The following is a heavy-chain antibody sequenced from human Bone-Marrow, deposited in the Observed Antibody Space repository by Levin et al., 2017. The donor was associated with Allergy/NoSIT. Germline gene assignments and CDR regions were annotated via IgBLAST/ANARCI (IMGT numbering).Heavy chain of an antibody. Sequence: GESLKISCKVFGYNVAELPMHWVRQAPGKGLEWMGGFDPEEGKVFYTQKFQGRVTMTEDTSTDTEYMELSSLISEDTAMYYCAVLQGLGMTATPPLFYYYGLEVWGQGTTVTVSS. V-gene: IGHV1-24*01. CDR1: GYNVAELP. CDR2: FDPEEGKV. D-gene: IGHD2-21*02. J-gene: IGHJ6*02. CDR3: AVLQGLGMTATPPLFYYYGLEV.